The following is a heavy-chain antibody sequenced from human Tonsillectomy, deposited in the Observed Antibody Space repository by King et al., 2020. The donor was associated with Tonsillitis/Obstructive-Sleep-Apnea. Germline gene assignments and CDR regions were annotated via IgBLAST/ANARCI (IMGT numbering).Heavy chain of an antibody. CDR2: IVVGSGNT. J-gene: IGHJ1*01. CDR3: AADPNCSSTSCYEDFQH. CDR1: GFTFTSSA. Sequence: QLVQSGPEVKKPGTSVKVSCKASGFTFTSSAVQWVRQARGQRLEWIGWIVVGSGNTNYAQKFQERVTITRDMSTSNAYMEVSSLRSEDTAVDYCAADPNCSSTSCYEDFQHWGQGTLVTVSS. V-gene: IGHV1-58*01. D-gene: IGHD2-2*01.